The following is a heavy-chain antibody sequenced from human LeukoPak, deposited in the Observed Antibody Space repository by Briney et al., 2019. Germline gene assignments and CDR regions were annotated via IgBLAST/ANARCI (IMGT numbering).Heavy chain of an antibody. Sequence: PGGSLRLSCVVSGFTFSSYEMDSVRQAPGKGLEWISYISGGGGTIYYAESVKGRFTISRDNSKNTLYLQMSRLSAEDTAVYYCVREFTYHTSGFDAFHIWGQGTPVTVSS. D-gene: IGHD3-3*01. CDR1: GFTFSSYE. J-gene: IGHJ3*02. CDR2: ISGGGGTI. V-gene: IGHV3-48*03. CDR3: VREFTYHTSGFDAFHI.